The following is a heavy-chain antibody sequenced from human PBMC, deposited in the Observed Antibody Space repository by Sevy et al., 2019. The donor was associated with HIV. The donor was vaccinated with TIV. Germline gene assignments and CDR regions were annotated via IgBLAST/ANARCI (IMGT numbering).Heavy chain of an antibody. CDR3: ARSNPYYDFWSGYMTSGYFDF. CDR2: ISDSGNT. Sequence: SETLSLTCIVSGDSISSSSYYGGWIRQPPGKGLEWIASISDSGNTYYNPSLKSRTTMSIDTSKNQFFLTLNSVTAPDAAVYYCARSNPYYDFWSGYMTSGYFDFWGPGTLVTVSS. D-gene: IGHD3-3*01. V-gene: IGHV4-39*01. CDR1: GDSISSSSYY. J-gene: IGHJ4*02.